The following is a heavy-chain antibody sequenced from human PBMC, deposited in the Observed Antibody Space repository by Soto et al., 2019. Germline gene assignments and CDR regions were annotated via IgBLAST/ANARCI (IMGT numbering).Heavy chain of an antibody. J-gene: IGHJ5*02. V-gene: IGHV1-69*13. CDR3: ARDLPRYYDSSGYYPDWFDP. CDR1: GGTFSSYA. D-gene: IGHD3-22*01. Sequence: GASVKVSCKASGGTFSSYAISWVRQAPGQGLEWMGGIIPIFGTANYAQKFQGRVTITADESTSTAYMELSSLRSEDTAAYYCARDLPRYYDSSGYYPDWFDPWGQGTLVPVSS. CDR2: IIPIFGTA.